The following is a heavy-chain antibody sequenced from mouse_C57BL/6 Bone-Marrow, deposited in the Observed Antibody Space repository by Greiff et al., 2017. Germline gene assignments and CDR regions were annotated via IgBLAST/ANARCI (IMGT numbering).Heavy chain of an antibody. V-gene: IGHV1-7*01. CDR2: INPSSGYT. J-gene: IGHJ3*01. Sequence: VQLQESGAELAKPGASVKLSCKASGYTFTSYWMHWVKQRPGQGLEWIGYINPSSGYTKYNQKFKDKATLTADKSSSTAYMQLSSLTYEDSVVYYCASGYYPPWFAYWGQGTLVTVSA. CDR3: ASGYYPPWFAY. D-gene: IGHD2-3*01. CDR1: GYTFTSYW.